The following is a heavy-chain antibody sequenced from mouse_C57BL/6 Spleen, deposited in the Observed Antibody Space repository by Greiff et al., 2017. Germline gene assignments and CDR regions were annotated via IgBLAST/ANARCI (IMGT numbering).Heavy chain of an antibody. D-gene: IGHD2-3*01. V-gene: IGHV1-7*01. Sequence: QVQLQQSGAELVKPGASVKLSCKASGYTFTSYWLHWVKQRPGQGLEWIGYINPSSGYTKYNQKFKDKATLTADKSSSTAYLQLSSLTYEDSAVYYCARFYDGYYVDWFAYWGQGTLVTVSA. CDR2: INPSSGYT. CDR1: GYTFTSYW. CDR3: ARFYDGYYVDWFAY. J-gene: IGHJ3*01.